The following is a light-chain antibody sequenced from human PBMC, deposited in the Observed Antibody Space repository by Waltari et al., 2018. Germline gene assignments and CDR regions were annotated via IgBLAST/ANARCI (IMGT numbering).Light chain of an antibody. CDR2: LGS. CDR3: MQALQTPFT. CDR1: QSLLHSNGYNY. V-gene: IGKV2-28*01. Sequence: DIVMTQSPLSLPVTPGEPASISCRSSQSLLHSNGYNYLGWYLQKPGQSPQLLIYLGSNRASGVPDRFRCSGSGTDVTLKISRVEAEDVGVYYCMQALQTPFTFGPGTKVDIK. J-gene: IGKJ3*01.